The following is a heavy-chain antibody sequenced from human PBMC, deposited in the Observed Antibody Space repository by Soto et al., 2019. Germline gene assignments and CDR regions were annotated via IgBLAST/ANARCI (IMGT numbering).Heavy chain of an antibody. J-gene: IGHJ6*02. V-gene: IGHV3-11*01. D-gene: IGHD2-2*02. CDR2: ISSSGSTI. Sequence: GGSLRLSCAASGFTFSDYYMSWIRQAPGKGLEWVSYISSSGSTIYYADSVKGRFAISRDTAKDSLYLQMNSLRAEDTAVYYCAREVLDIVVVPVVIPFTYYQDVRDVGGRGTTV. CDR3: AREVLDIVVVPVVIPFTYYQDVRDV. CDR1: GFTFSDYY.